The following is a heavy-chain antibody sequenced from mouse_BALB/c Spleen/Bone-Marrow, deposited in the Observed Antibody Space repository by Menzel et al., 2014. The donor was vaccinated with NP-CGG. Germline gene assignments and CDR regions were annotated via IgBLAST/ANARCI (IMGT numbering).Heavy chain of an antibody. J-gene: IGHJ3*01. CDR2: ISTYSGNT. Sequence: QVQLKESGPELVRPGVSVKISCKGPGYTFTDYAMHWVKQSHAKSLEWIGVISTYSGNTNYNQKFKGKATMTVDKSSSTAYMELARLTSEDSAIYYCASPIYYGNYEGFAYWGQGTLVTVSA. V-gene: IGHV1-67*01. CDR3: ASPIYYGNYEGFAY. D-gene: IGHD2-1*01. CDR1: GYTFTDYA.